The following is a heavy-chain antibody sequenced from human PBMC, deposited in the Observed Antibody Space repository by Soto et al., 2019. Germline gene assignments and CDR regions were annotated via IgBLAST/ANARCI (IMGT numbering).Heavy chain of an antibody. V-gene: IGHV4-59*01. CDR1: GGSISSYY. D-gene: IGHD3-16*02. CDR2: IYYSGST. Sequence: PSETLSLTCTVSGGSISSYYWSWIRQPPGKGLEWIGYIYYSGSTNYNPSLKSRVTISVDTSKNQFSLKLSSVTAADTAVYYCARDVWGSYRLFDYWGQGTLVTVSS. J-gene: IGHJ4*02. CDR3: ARDVWGSYRLFDY.